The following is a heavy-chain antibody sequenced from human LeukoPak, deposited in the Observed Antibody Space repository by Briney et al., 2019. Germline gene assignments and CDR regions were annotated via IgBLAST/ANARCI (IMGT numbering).Heavy chain of an antibody. CDR1: GFTFSNYE. J-gene: IGHJ4*02. CDR3: ARGLARFRSHY. CDR2: ISSGGSTI. V-gene: IGHV3-48*03. D-gene: IGHD3-10*01. Sequence: GGSLRLSCAASGFTFSNYEMNWVRQTPGKGLEWVSYISSGGSTIYYADSVMGRFTISRDNAKNSLYLQINSLRVDDTAVYYCARGLARFRSHYWGQGTLVTVSS.